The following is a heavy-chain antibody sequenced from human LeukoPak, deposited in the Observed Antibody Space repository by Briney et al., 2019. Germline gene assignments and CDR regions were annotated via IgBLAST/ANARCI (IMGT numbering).Heavy chain of an antibody. D-gene: IGHD3-10*01. CDR2: ISYDGSNK. J-gene: IGHJ4*02. CDR1: GFTFSSYG. V-gene: IGHV3-30*03. CDR3: VRDPAFGELLSCFDY. Sequence: GGSLRLSCAASGFTFSSYGMHWVRQAPGKGLEWVAVISYDGSNKYYADSVKGRFTISRDNSKNTLYLQMNSLRAEDTAVYSCVRDPAFGELLSCFDYWGQGTLVTVSS.